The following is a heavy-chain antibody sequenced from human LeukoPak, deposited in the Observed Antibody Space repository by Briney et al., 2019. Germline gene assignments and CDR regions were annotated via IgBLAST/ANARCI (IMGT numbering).Heavy chain of an antibody. CDR2: ISYDGSNK. V-gene: IGHV3-30*04. J-gene: IGHJ3*01. CDR3: ARGIAKATMDAIDY. D-gene: IGHD5-24*01. Sequence: GGSLRLSCAASGFTFRSFEMDWVRQAPGKGLGLVALISYDGSNKDYADSVKGRFTISRDNSKNTLYLQMNSLRAGETAMYYCARGIAKATMDAIDYWGQGTMVTVSS. CDR1: GFTFRSFE.